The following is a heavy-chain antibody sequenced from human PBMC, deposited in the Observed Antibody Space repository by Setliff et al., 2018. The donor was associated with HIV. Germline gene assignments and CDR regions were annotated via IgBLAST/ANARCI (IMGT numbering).Heavy chain of an antibody. J-gene: IGHJ5*02. CDR2: ISGSGGTT. CDR1: GFTFSSYA. CDR3: AALKVYSYGRGCFDP. V-gene: IGHV3-23*01. D-gene: IGHD5-18*01. Sequence: PGESLKIYCAASGFTFSSYAMSWVRQAPGKGLEWVSVISGSGGTTYYADSVKGRFTISRDNSKNTVFLQMNSLRGEDTAVYYCAALKVYSYGRGCFDPWGQGTLVTVSS.